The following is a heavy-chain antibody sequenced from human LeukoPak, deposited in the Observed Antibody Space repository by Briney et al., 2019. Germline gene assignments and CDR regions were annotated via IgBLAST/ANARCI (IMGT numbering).Heavy chain of an antibody. Sequence: TGGSLRLSCAASGFTFSSYAMSWVRQAPGKGLEWVSAISGSGGSTYYADSVKGRFTISRDNSKNTLYLQMNSLRAEDTAVYYCARDPGVDGYNFFDYWGQGTLVTVSS. J-gene: IGHJ4*02. V-gene: IGHV3-23*01. CDR2: ISGSGGST. CDR1: GFTFSSYA. CDR3: ARDPGVDGYNFFDY. D-gene: IGHD5-24*01.